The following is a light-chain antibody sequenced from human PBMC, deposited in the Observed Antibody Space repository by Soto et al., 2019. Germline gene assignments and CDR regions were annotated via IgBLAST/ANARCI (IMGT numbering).Light chain of an antibody. V-gene: IGKV1-8*01. J-gene: IGKJ1*01. CDR3: QQYYSYPRT. CDR2: AAS. Sequence: AIRMTQSPSSLSASTGDRVTLPCRASQGISSYLAWYQQKPGKAPKLLIYAASTLHSGVPSRFSGSGSGTDFTLTISCLQSEDFATYYCQQYYSYPRTFGQGTKVDIK. CDR1: QGISSY.